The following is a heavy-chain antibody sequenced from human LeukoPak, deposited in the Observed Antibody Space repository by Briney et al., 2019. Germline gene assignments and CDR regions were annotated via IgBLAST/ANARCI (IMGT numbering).Heavy chain of an antibody. Sequence: GGSLRLSCAASGFTFSSYAMSWVRQAPGKGLEWVSAISGSGGSTYYADSVKGRFTISRDNSKNTLYLQMNSLRAEDTAVYYCALNYYGSGSYFHYFDYWGQGTLVTVSS. CDR1: GFTFSSYA. J-gene: IGHJ4*02. D-gene: IGHD3-10*01. CDR3: ALNYYGSGSYFHYFDY. V-gene: IGHV3-23*01. CDR2: ISGSGGST.